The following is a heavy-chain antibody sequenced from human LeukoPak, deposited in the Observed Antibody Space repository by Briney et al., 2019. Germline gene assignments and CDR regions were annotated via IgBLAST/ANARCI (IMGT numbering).Heavy chain of an antibody. D-gene: IGHD2-21*02. CDR1: GFTFSSYA. Sequence: PGGSLRLSCAASGFTFSSYAMHWVRQAPGKGLEWVAVISYDGSNKYYADSVKGRFTISRDNSKNTLYLQMNSLRAEDTAVYYCAKTLAAYCGGDCYTDAFDIWGQGTMVTVS. CDR2: ISYDGSNK. V-gene: IGHV3-30*18. J-gene: IGHJ3*02. CDR3: AKTLAAYCGGDCYTDAFDI.